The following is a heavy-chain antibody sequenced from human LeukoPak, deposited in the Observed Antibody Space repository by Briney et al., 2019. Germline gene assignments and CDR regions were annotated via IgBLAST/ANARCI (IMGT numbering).Heavy chain of an antibody. CDR2: IYYSGST. CDR3: ASISGYDDYYFDY. CDR1: GGSISSYY. V-gene: IGHV4-59*01. D-gene: IGHD5-12*01. Sequence: SETLSLTCTVSGGSISSYYWSWIRQPPGKGLEWIGYIYYSGSTNYNPSLKSRVTISVDTSKNQFSLKLSSVTAADTAVYYCASISGYDDYYFDYWGLGTLVTVSS. J-gene: IGHJ4*02.